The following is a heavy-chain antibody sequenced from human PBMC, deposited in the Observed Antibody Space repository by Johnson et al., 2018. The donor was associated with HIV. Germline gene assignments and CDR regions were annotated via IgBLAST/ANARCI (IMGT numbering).Heavy chain of an antibody. CDR1: GFTFSSYG. CDR2: IWYDGSNK. J-gene: IGHJ3*02. Sequence: QVQLVESGGGVVQPGRSLRLSCAASGFTFSSYGMHWVRQAPGKGLEWVAVIWYDGSNKYYADSVKGRFTISRDNSENTLYLQMSSLRAEDTAVYYCAREKIRAFDIWGQGTMVTVSS. CDR3: AREKIRAFDI. V-gene: IGHV3-30*19.